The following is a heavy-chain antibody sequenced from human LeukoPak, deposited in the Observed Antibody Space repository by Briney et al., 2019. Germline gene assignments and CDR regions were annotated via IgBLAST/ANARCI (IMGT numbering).Heavy chain of an antibody. J-gene: IGHJ4*02. CDR2: IYPGDSDT. D-gene: IGHD3-3*01. CDR1: GYSFTSYW. Sequence: GESLKISCKGSGYSFTSYWIGWVRQMPGKGLEWMGIIYPGDSDTRYSPSFQGQVTISADKPISTAYLQWSSLKASDTAMYYCARHLSDFWSGYYDWGQGTLVTVSA. CDR3: ARHLSDFWSGYYD. V-gene: IGHV5-51*01.